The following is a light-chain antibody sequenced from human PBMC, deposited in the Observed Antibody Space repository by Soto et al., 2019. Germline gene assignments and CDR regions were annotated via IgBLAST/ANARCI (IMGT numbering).Light chain of an antibody. CDR1: SSDVGGYKY. CDR3: ISYAGSVV. CDR2: EVS. J-gene: IGLJ2*01. Sequence: QSALTQPPSASGSPGQTVTISCTGTSSDVGGYKYVSWYQQHPGKAPKLMIYEVSKRPSGVPDRFSGSKSGNRASLTVSGLQAEDEPDYYCISYAGSVVFGGGTKLTVL. V-gene: IGLV2-8*01.